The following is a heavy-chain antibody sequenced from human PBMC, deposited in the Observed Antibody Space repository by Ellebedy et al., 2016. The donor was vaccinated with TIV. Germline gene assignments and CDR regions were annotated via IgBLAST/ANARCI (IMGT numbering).Heavy chain of an antibody. CDR2: ISYDGSNK. Sequence: GESLKISCAASGFTFSSYGMHWVRQAPGKGLEWVAVISYDGSNKYYADSVKGRFTISRDNSKNTLYLQMNSLRAEDTAVYYCADGGDYDILTGPSLYWGQGTLVTVSS. J-gene: IGHJ4*02. CDR1: GFTFSSYG. CDR3: ADGGDYDILTGPSLY. V-gene: IGHV3-30*03. D-gene: IGHD3-9*01.